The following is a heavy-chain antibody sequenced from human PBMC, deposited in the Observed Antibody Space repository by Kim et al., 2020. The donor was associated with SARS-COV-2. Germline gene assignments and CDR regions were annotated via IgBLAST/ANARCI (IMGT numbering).Heavy chain of an antibody. CDR2: IWYDGSNK. V-gene: IGHV3-33*01. D-gene: IGHD3-22*01. J-gene: IGHJ5*02. CDR1: GFTFSSYG. Sequence: GGSLRLSCAASGFTFSSYGMHWVRQAPGKGLEWVAVIWYDGSNKYYADSVKGRFTISRDNSKNTLYLQMNSLRAEDTAVYYCARDLAPHYYDSSGYQSWGQGTLVTVSS. CDR3: ARDLAPHYYDSSGYQS.